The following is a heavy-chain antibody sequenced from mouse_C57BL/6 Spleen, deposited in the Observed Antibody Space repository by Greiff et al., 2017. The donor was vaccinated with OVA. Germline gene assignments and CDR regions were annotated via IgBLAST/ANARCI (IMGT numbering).Heavy chain of an antibody. J-gene: IGHJ2*01. CDR1: GYSFTSYY. CDR3: ARSLYGNSYFGY. D-gene: IGHD2-1*01. V-gene: IGHV1-66*01. CDR2: IYPGSGNT. Sequence: QVQLQQSGPELVKPGASVKISCKASGYSFTSYYIHWVKQRPGQGLEWIGWIYPGSGNTKYNEKFKGKATLTADTSSSTAYMQLSSLTSEDSAVYYCARSLYGNSYFGYWGQGTTLTVSS.